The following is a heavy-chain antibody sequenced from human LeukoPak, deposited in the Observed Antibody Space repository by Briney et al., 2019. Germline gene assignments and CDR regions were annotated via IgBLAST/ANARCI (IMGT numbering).Heavy chain of an antibody. CDR3: ATDYTGYFDY. CDR1: GFTFSSYW. Sequence: GSLRLSCAASGFTFSSYWLTWIRQAPGKGLEWVANIRQDGNEIYYVDSVKGRFTISRDNAKNSLYLQMNSLRAEDTAVYYCATDYTGYFDYWGQGILVIVSS. CDR2: IRQDGNEI. V-gene: IGHV3-7*01. D-gene: IGHD2-2*02. J-gene: IGHJ4*02.